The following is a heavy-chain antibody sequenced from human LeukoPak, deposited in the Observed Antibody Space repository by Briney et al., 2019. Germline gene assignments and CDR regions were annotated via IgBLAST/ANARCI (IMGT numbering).Heavy chain of an antibody. J-gene: IGHJ6*04. Sequence: PSETLSLTCAVYGGSLSGYYWTRIRQPPGKGLEWIGEINHSGSTNYNPSLKSRVTISVGTSKSQFSLKLSSVTAADTAVYYCARTIAVAGTLYYYCGMDVWGKGTTVTVSS. CDR3: ARTIAVAGTLYYYCGMDV. CDR1: GGSLSGYY. CDR2: INHSGST. V-gene: IGHV4-34*01. D-gene: IGHD6-19*01.